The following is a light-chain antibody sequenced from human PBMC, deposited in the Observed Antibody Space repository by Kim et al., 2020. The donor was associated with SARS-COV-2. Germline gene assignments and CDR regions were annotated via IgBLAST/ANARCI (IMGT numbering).Light chain of an antibody. CDR3: QQYGDSIT. Sequence: LSPGERATLSCMASQGVDSNYVAWYQDKPGQAHRLLIYGASTRATGIPDRFSGSASGTDFTLTISRLEPEDFAVYYCQQYGDSITFGQGTRLEIK. J-gene: IGKJ5*01. CDR2: GAS. V-gene: IGKV3-20*01. CDR1: QGVDSNY.